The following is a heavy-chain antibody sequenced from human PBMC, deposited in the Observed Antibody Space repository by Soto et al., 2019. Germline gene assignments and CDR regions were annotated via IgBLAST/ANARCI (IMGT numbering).Heavy chain of an antibody. CDR3: ARESSGRVTYYYYGMDV. CDR2: ISAYNGNT. D-gene: IGHD3-16*01. V-gene: IGHV1-18*04. Sequence: QVQLVQSGAEVKKPGASVKVSCKASGYTFTSYGISWVRQAPGQGLEWMGWISAYNGNTNYAQQLQGRVTMTTDTSTRTAYMELRSLRSDDTAVYYCARESSGRVTYYYYGMDVWGQGTTVTVSS. J-gene: IGHJ6*02. CDR1: GYTFTSYG.